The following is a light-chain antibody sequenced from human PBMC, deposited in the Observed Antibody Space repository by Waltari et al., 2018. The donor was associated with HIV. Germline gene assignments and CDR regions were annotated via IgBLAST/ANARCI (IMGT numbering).Light chain of an antibody. Sequence: ETVLTQSPATLSLSPGERATLSCRASESVSNYLAWYHQKPGQPPRLLIYESTQRATGIPARFSGSGSTTDFTLTISSLEPEDFGVYYCQQRHNWPPLTFGGGTKVEIK. V-gene: IGKV3-11*01. CDR1: ESVSNY. J-gene: IGKJ4*01. CDR2: EST. CDR3: QQRHNWPPLT.